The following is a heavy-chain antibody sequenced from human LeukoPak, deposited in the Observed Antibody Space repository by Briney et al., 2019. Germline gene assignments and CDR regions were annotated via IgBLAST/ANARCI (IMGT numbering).Heavy chain of an antibody. Sequence: GGSLRLSCAASGFTFKTSGMHWVRQAPGKGLEWVSIISCDGLNIYYTDSVRGRFTVSRDNSQNTLFLQMNSLRPEDTALYYCAKDRRSDSGYPDHWGQGTLVIVSS. CDR3: AKDRRSDSGYPDH. CDR1: GFTFKTSG. J-gene: IGHJ4*02. CDR2: ISCDGLNI. V-gene: IGHV3-30*18. D-gene: IGHD5-12*01.